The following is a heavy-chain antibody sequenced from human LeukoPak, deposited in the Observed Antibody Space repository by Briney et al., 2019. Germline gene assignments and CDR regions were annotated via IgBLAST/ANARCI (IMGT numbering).Heavy chain of an antibody. D-gene: IGHD6-19*01. J-gene: IGHJ4*02. CDR1: GFTFSSCA. CDR3: ARVGSSGLEFDY. CDR2: ISSSSSTI. Sequence: PGGSLRLSCAASGFTFSSCAMSWVRQAPGKGLEWVSYISSSSSTIYYADSVKGRFTISRDNARKSQYLQMNSLRDEDTAVYYCARVGSSGLEFDYWGQGTPVTVSS. V-gene: IGHV3-48*02.